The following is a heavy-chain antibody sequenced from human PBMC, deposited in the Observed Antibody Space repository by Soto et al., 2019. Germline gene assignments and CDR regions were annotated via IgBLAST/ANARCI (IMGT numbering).Heavy chain of an antibody. CDR2: IRGKLYGGTT. J-gene: IGHJ4*02. CDR3: TSPLGAGWGGGY. D-gene: IGHD3-16*01. Sequence: GGSLRLSCTASGFTFGDSAVSWVRQAPGKGLEWVGIIRGKLYGGTTEYVASVRGRFSISRDDSKSIAHLQMNSLKTEDTAVYYCTSPLGAGWGGGYWGQGTLVTVSS. V-gene: IGHV3-49*04. CDR1: GFTFGDSA.